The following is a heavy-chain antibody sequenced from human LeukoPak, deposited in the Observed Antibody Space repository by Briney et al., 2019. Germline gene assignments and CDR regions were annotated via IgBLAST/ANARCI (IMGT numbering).Heavy chain of an antibody. D-gene: IGHD6-6*01. CDR1: GFTFSNYG. V-gene: IGHV3-33*01. Sequence: GGSLRLSCAASGFTFSNYGMHWVRQAPGKGLEWVALIWYDGSNKYYADSVKGRFTISRDNSKNTLYLQMNSLRAEDTAVYYCARPYSSSSDYWGQGTLVTVSS. CDR3: ARPYSSSSDY. J-gene: IGHJ4*02. CDR2: IWYDGSNK.